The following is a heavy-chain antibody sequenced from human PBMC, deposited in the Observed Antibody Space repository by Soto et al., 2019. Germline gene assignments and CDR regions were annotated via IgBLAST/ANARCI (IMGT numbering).Heavy chain of an antibody. J-gene: IGHJ4*02. Sequence: QMQLVQSGPEVKKPGTPVKVSCKASGFTFTNSAVQWVRQARGQRLEWIGWIVVGSGNTNYAQKFQERVTITRDMSTTTAYMELSSLRSEDTALYYCATDKGDSYGYGNYWGQGTLVTVSS. CDR2: IVVGSGNT. CDR1: GFTFTNSA. D-gene: IGHD5-18*01. CDR3: ATDKGDSYGYGNY. V-gene: IGHV1-58*01.